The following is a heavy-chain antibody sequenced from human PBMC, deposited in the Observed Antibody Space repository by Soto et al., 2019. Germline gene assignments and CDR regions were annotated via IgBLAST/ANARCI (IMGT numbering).Heavy chain of an antibody. Sequence: GGSLRLSCAASGFTFSSYAMSWVRQAPGKGLEWVSAISGSGGSTYYADSVKGRFTISRDNSKNTLYLQMNSLRAEDTAVYYCAKDRRFREGYYYDSSGYFLDDFRAQRAAFDIWGQGTMVTVSS. CDR3: AKDRRFREGYYYDSSGYFLDDFRAQRAAFDI. V-gene: IGHV3-23*01. CDR1: GFTFSSYA. CDR2: ISGSGGST. J-gene: IGHJ3*02. D-gene: IGHD3-22*01.